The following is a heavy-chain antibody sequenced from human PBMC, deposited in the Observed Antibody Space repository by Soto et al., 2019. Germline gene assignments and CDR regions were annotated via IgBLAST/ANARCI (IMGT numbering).Heavy chain of an antibody. D-gene: IGHD4-17*01. V-gene: IGHV4-39*01. CDR2: IYYSGST. J-gene: IGHJ4*02. Sequence: PSETLSLTCTVSGGSISSSSYYWGWIRQPPGKGLEWIGSIYYSGSTYYNPSLKSRVTISVDTSKNQFSLKLSSVTAADTAVYYCARRLGDYAYGYFDYWGQGTLVTVSS. CDR3: ARRLGDYAYGYFDY. CDR1: GGSISSSSYY.